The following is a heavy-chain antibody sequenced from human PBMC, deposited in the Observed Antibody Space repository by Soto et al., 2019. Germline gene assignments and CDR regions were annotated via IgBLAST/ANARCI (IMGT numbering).Heavy chain of an antibody. V-gene: IGHV1-69*12. J-gene: IGHJ2*01. CDR3: GRGGDGYNYTWYLDL. Sequence: QVQLVQSGAEVKKPGSSVKVSCKASGGTFSSYAISWVRQAPGQGLEWMGGIIPIFGTANYAQKFQGRVTITADESTSIAYMELSSLRAEDTAVYYCGRGGDGYNYTWYLDLWGRSTLLTVSS. CDR1: GGTFSSYA. D-gene: IGHD5-12*01. CDR2: IIPIFGTA.